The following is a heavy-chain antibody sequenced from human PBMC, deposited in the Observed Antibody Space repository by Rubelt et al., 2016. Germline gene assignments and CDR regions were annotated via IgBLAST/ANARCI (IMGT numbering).Heavy chain of an antibody. V-gene: IGHV4-4*02. D-gene: IGHD3-10*01. CDR2: IYHSGST. Sequence: SISSSNWWSWVRQPPGKGLEWIGEIYHSGSTNYNPSLKSRVTISVDKSKNQFSLKLSSVTAADTAVYYCARGRSLLWFGELTNYFDYWGRGTLVTVSS. CDR1: SISSSNW. J-gene: IGHJ4*02. CDR3: ARGRSLLWFGELTNYFDY.